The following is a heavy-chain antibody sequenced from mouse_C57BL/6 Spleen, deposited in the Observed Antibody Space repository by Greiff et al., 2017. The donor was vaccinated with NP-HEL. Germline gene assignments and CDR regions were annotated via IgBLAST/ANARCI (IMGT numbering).Heavy chain of an antibody. Sequence: VQLQQSGAELVKPGASVKISCKASGYAFSSYWMNWVKQRPGKGLEWIGQIYPGDGDTNYNGKFKGKATLTADKSSCTTYKQLSSLTSEDSAVYFCARLGSNYDFDYWGQGTTLTVSS. V-gene: IGHV1-80*01. CDR2: IYPGDGDT. J-gene: IGHJ2*01. CDR1: GYAFSSYW. D-gene: IGHD2-5*01. CDR3: ARLGSNYDFDY.